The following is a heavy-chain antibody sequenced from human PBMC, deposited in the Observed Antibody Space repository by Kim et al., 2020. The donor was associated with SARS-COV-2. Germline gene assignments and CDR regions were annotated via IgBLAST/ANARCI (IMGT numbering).Heavy chain of an antibody. J-gene: IGHJ3*02. CDR1: GGSISGSDYY. V-gene: IGHV4-39*01. CDR3: ARPLKLTLRTPLDI. CDR2: IFYSGTT. D-gene: IGHD1-7*01. Sequence: TLSLTCTVSGGSISGSDYYWGWIRQPPGKGLEWIGSIFYSGTTYYNPSLRSRVTISVDTSKNQFSLRLSSVTAADTAVYYCARPLKLTLRTPLDIWGQGTMVSVSS.